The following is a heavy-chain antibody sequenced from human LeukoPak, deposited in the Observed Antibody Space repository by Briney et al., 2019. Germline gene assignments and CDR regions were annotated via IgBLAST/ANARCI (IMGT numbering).Heavy chain of an antibody. J-gene: IGHJ6*03. V-gene: IGHV3-7*01. D-gene: IGHD6-19*01. Sequence: GGSLRLSCAASGFTFSIYWMHWVRQAPGKGLEWVASIKQDGSDKYYVDSVKGRFTISRDNAKNSLYLQMNSLRAEDTAVYYCARGVRIVAGKFRRDYYMDVWGKGTTVTVFS. CDR3: ARGVRIVAGKFRRDYYMDV. CDR1: GFTFSIYW. CDR2: IKQDGSDK.